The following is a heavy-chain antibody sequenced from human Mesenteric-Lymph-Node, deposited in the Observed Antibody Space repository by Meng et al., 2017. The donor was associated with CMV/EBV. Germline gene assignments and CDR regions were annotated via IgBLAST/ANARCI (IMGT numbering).Heavy chain of an antibody. J-gene: IGHJ6*02. CDR2: RSSDGSYI. V-gene: IGHV3-21*01. Sequence: GGSLRLSCAASGFIFSSYEMNWVRQAPGKGLEWVAARSSDGSYIFYADSVKGRFTISRDNANNSLHLHMNSLRVEDTAVYYCAKWLLSSYYGMDVWGQGTTVTVSS. CDR1: GFIFSSYE. D-gene: IGHD2-15*01. CDR3: AKWLLSSYYGMDV.